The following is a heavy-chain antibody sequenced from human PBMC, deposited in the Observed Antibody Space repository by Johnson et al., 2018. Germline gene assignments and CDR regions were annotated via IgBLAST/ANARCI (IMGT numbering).Heavy chain of an antibody. J-gene: IGHJ6*03. D-gene: IGHD5-24*01. CDR1: GFTFSSYA. Sequence: VQLVQSGGGLVQPGGSLRLSCAASGFTFSSYAMSWFRQAPGKGLEWVGFIRNKAYGGTTEYAASVKGRFAISRDDSKSIAYLQMNSLKTEDTAVYYSTKFQTEIYYNYYMDVWGKGTTVTVSS. CDR3: TKFQTEIYYNYYMDV. CDR2: IRNKAYGGTT. V-gene: IGHV3-49*03.